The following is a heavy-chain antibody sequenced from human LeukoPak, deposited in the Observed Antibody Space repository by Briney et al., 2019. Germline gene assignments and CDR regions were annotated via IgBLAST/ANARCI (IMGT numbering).Heavy chain of an antibody. V-gene: IGHV4-59*01. D-gene: IGHD2-8*01. Sequence: SETLPLTCTVSGGSISNYYWSWIRQPPGKGLEWIGYIYYTGNTNYNPSLKSRVTTSVDTSKNQFSLKLSSVTAADTAVYYCARGTDRMGYFFDYWGQGTLVTVSS. CDR1: GGSISNYY. CDR2: IYYTGNT. CDR3: ARGTDRMGYFFDY. J-gene: IGHJ4*02.